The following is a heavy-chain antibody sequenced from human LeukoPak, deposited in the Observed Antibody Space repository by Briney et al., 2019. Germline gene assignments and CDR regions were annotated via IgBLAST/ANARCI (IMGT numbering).Heavy chain of an antibody. V-gene: IGHV3-23*01. D-gene: IGHD2-2*01. CDR1: GFTFSSYA. CDR2: ISGSGGST. CDR3: AKIRLRDIVVVPAAFDY. J-gene: IGHJ4*02. Sequence: GGSLRLSCAASGFTFSSYAMSWVRQAPGKGLEWVSAISGSGGSTYYADSVKGRFTISRDKSKNTLYLQMNSLRAEDTAVYYCAKIRLRDIVVVPAAFDYWGQGTLVTVSS.